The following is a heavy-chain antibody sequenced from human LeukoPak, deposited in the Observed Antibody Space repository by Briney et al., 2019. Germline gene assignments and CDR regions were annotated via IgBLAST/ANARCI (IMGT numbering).Heavy chain of an antibody. Sequence: PGRSLRLSCAASGFTFSSYGMHWVRQAPGKGLEWVAVISYDGSNKYYADSVKGRFTISRDNSKNTLYLQMNSLRAEDTAVYYCARDRVAAAGISTTGDYWGQGTLVTVSS. J-gene: IGHJ4*02. CDR1: GFTFSSYG. CDR3: ARDRVAAAGISTTGDY. V-gene: IGHV3-30*03. CDR2: ISYDGSNK. D-gene: IGHD6-13*01.